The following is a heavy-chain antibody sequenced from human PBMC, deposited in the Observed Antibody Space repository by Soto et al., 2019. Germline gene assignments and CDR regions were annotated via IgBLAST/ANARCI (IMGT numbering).Heavy chain of an antibody. CDR3: ARDLLFGSFPDYYYYYGMDV. CDR1: GFSFSGYA. Sequence: QVQLVESGGGVVQPGRSLRLSCAASGFSFSGYAMHWVRQAPGKGLEWVAVISNDGSNEYSADSVKGRFTISRDSSKNTLELQMDRVMVENTALYYCARDLLFGSFPDYYYYYGMDVWGQGTTVTVSS. D-gene: IGHD1-26*01. V-gene: IGHV3-30*14. CDR2: ISNDGSNE. J-gene: IGHJ6*02.